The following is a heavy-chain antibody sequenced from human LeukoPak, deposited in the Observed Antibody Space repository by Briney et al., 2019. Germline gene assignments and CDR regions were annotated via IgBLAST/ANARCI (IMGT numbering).Heavy chain of an antibody. V-gene: IGHV3-23*01. CDR3: AKQLGYCSDGSCYFPY. CDR2: ISDSGDST. CDR1: RFTFSSYA. J-gene: IGHJ4*02. D-gene: IGHD2-15*01. Sequence: GGSLRLSCAASRFTFSSYAMNWVRQAPGKGLEWVSGISDSGDSTYYADSVKGRFTIFRDNSKSTLCLQMNSLRAEDTAVYYCAKQLGYCSDGSCYFPYWGQGTLVTVSS.